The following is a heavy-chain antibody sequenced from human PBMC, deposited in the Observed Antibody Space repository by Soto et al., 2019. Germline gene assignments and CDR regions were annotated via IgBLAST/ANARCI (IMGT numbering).Heavy chain of an antibody. D-gene: IGHD3-10*01. J-gene: IGHJ3*02. CDR1: GYSFTSYW. CDR3: ARHGSITMVRGVIMGVAFDI. V-gene: IGHV5-10-1*01. Sequence: GESLKISCKGSGYSFTSYWISWVRQMPGKGLEWMGRIDPSDSYTNYSPSFQGHVTISADKSISTAYLQWSSLKASDTAMYYCARHGSITMVRGVIMGVAFDIWGQGTMVTGS. CDR2: IDPSDSYT.